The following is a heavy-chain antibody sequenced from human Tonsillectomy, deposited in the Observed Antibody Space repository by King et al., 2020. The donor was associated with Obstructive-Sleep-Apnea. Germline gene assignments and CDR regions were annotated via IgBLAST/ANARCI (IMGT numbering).Heavy chain of an antibody. CDR2: ISSSTGAI. V-gene: IGHV3-48*04. Sequence: VQLVESGGGLVQPGGSLRLSCAASGFTFSTYSMNWVRQAPGKGLEWGSYISSSTGAIYYADSVKGRFIISRDNAKNSLYLQMNSLRAEDTAVYFCARDRWFYDYWGQGTLVTVSS. D-gene: IGHD2-15*01. CDR3: ARDRWFYDY. CDR1: GFTFSTYS. J-gene: IGHJ4*02.